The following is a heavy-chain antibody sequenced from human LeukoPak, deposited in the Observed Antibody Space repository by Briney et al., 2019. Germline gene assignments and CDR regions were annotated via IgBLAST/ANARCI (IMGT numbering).Heavy chain of an antibody. J-gene: IGHJ4*02. CDR1: GFIVIANY. V-gene: IGHV3-53*01. CDR2: ISSDGTT. Sequence: GGSLRLSCAASGFIVIANYMSWVRQAPGKGLECVSVISSDGTTYYADSVKGRFTISRDTSKNTVYLQMNSLRPEDTAVYYCARRQGWGQGTLVTVSS. CDR3: ARRQG.